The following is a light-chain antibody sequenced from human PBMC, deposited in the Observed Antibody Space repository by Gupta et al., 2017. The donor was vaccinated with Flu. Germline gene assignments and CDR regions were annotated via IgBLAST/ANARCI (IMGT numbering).Light chain of an antibody. J-gene: IGLJ2*01. CDR3: QTWTTGIVA. CDR1: SGPVKDA. V-gene: IGLV4-69*01. Sequence: INLTCTLNSGPVKDAIAWHQQRRGQGPQYLMRLNSDGSHPKGAGVPDRFSGSSSGAERYLTIASLRSGDEDDYDCQTWTTGIVAFGGGTRRTVL. CDR2: LNSDGSH.